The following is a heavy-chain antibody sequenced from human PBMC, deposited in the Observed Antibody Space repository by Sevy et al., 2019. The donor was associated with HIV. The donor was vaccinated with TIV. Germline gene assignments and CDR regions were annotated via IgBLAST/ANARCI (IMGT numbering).Heavy chain of an antibody. CDR3: TRVRGLLGWFDS. D-gene: IGHD3-10*01. CDR1: GFTFSDYT. J-gene: IGHJ5*01. Sequence: GGSLRLSCAASGFTFSDYTIHWVRQAPGKGLEWVAVISYDGSRTSYADSVKGRFIISRDNSKNTLFLQMNSLRAADTAVYYCTRVRGLLGWFDSWGQGTLVTVSS. CDR2: ISYDGSRT. V-gene: IGHV3-30*04.